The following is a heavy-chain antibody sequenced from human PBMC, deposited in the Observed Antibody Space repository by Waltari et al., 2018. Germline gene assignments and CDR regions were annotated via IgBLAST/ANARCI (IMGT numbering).Heavy chain of an antibody. J-gene: IGHJ4*02. CDR1: GFTFEDYA. CDR3: VKESHTTSPYRHFDY. Sequence: EVQLVESGGGLIQPGRSLRLSWAASGFTFEDYALHWVRQAPGKGLEWVSGINWNSGNIRYADSVKGRFTISRDNAKNSLYLQMNSLRAEDMALYYCVKESHTTSPYRHFDYWGQGTLVIVSS. CDR2: INWNSGNI. V-gene: IGHV3-9*03. D-gene: IGHD1-1*01.